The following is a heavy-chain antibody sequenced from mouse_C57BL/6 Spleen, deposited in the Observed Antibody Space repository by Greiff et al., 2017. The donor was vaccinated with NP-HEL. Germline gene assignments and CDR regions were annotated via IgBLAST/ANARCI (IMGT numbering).Heavy chain of an antibody. D-gene: IGHD2-2*01. CDR3: ARPRIYYGYEYYFDY. Sequence: VQLQQSGPVLVKPGASVKMSCKASGYTFTDYYMNWVKQSHGKSLEWIGVINPYNGGTSYNQKFKGKATLTVDKSSSTAYMELNSLTSEDSAVYYCARPRIYYGYEYYFDYWGQGTTLTVSS. CDR1: GYTFTDYY. V-gene: IGHV1-19*01. CDR2: INPYNGGT. J-gene: IGHJ2*01.